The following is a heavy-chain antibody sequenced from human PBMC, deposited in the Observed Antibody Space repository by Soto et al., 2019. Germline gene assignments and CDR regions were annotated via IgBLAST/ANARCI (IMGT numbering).Heavy chain of an antibody. CDR3: ARGSTIVRGAPSWFDP. V-gene: IGHV1-69*02. CDR1: GGTFSRHT. D-gene: IGHD3-10*01. Sequence: GASVKVSCKASGGTFSRHTINWVRQAPGQGLEWMGRIIPIAAIANYTQKFQGRVTITVDESSTTAYMELSSLRSDDTAVYYCARGSTIVRGAPSWFDPWGQGTLVTVSS. CDR2: IIPIAAIA. J-gene: IGHJ5*02.